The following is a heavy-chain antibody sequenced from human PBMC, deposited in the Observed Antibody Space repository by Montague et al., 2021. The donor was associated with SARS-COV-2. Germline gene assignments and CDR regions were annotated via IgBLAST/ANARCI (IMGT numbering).Heavy chain of an antibody. Sequence: SETLSLTCTVSGDSVSRGSSYWSWIRQPPGKGLEWNGYIYYTGSRKYNSSLKSRLTISVDTSKNQFSLKLSSVTAADTAVYYCARHARGEGYTSWFDSWGQGTLVTVSS. CDR3: ARHARGEGYTSWFDS. V-gene: IGHV4-61*01. J-gene: IGHJ5*01. CDR1: GDSVSRGSSY. D-gene: IGHD5-24*01. CDR2: IYYTGSR.